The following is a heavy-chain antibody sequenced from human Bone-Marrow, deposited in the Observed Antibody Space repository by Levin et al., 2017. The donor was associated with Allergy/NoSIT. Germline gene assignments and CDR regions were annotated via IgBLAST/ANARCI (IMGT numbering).Heavy chain of an antibody. CDR1: GASVNSGDYY. V-gene: IGHV4-30-4*01. J-gene: IGHJ4*02. CDR2: TYHSGNT. Sequence: PSETLSLTCTVSGASVNSGDYYCTWIRQPPGKGLEYIGYTYHSGNTYYNPSFKSRVVISIDTPKNQFSLKLTSVTAADTAVYYCALDTATVTGIASWGQGSLVTVSS. CDR3: ALDTATVTGIAS. D-gene: IGHD5-18*01.